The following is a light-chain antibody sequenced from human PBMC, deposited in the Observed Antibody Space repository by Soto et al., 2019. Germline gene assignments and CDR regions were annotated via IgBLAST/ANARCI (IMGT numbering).Light chain of an antibody. Sequence: DIVLTQSPGTLSLSAGERATLSCRASQSVTSDYLAWYQQKPGQAPRLLIYDVSTRATGIPDRFSASGSGTDFTLAINRLEPEDFALYYCQHSDTSLWTFGQGTRVEIK. V-gene: IGKV3-20*01. CDR1: QSVTSDY. CDR2: DVS. CDR3: QHSDTSLWT. J-gene: IGKJ1*01.